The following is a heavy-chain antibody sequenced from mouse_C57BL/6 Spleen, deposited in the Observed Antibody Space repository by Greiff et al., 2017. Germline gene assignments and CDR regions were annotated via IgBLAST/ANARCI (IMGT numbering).Heavy chain of an antibody. J-gene: IGHJ4*01. CDR2: IYPGDGDT. CDR3: ARSEGGMDY. V-gene: IGHV1-82*01. Sequence: QVQLQQSGPELVKPGASVKISCKASGYAFSSSWMNWVKQRPGKGLEWIGRIYPGDGDTNYNRKFKGKATLTADKSSSTAYMQLSSLTSEDSAVYFCARSEGGMDYWGQGTSVTVSS. CDR1: GYAFSSSW.